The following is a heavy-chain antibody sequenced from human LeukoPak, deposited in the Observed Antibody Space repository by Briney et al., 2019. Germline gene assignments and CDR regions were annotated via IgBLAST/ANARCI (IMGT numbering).Heavy chain of an antibody. CDR1: GGSISSYY. V-gene: IGHV4-59*08. CDR3: ARYTDIAPLSSLKY. Sequence: PSETLSLTCTVSGGSISSYYWSWIRQTPGKGLEWIGDIYYSGSTNYNPSLKSRVTISVDTSKNQFSLKLSSVTAADTAVYYCARYTDIAPLSSLKYWGQGTLVTVSS. CDR2: IYYSGST. J-gene: IGHJ4*02. D-gene: IGHD6-13*01.